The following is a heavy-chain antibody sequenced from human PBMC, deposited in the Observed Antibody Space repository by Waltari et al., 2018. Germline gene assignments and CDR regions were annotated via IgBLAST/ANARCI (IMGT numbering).Heavy chain of an antibody. CDR1: GDSVPSNSAA. Sequence: QVQLQQSGPGLLKPSLSLSLTSARHGDSVPSNSAAWNWIRQSPSRGLEWLGRTYYRSKWYNDYAVSVKSRITINPDTSKNQFSLQLNSVTPEDTAVYYCARGENSAFDIWGQGSMVTVSS. V-gene: IGHV6-1*01. CDR2: TYYRSKWYN. J-gene: IGHJ3*02. CDR3: ARGENSAFDI.